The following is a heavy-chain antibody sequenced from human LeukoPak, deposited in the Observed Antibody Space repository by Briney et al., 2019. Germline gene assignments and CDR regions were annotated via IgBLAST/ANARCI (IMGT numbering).Heavy chain of an antibody. CDR3: AKGPYSTSWYGYFDY. V-gene: IGHV3-23*01. CDR2: ISAGGGST. J-gene: IGHJ4*02. CDR1: GFTFSNFA. D-gene: IGHD6-13*01. Sequence: GGSPRLSCAASGFTFSNFAMSWVRQAPGKGLEWVSDISAGGGSTYYADFVKGRFTISRDNSKNTMYLQMNSLRAEDTAVYYCAKGPYSTSWYGYFDYWGQGTLVTVSS.